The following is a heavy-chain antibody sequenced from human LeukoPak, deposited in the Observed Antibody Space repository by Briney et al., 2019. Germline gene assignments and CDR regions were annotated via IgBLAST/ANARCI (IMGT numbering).Heavy chain of an antibody. CDR1: GYTFTGYY. D-gene: IGHD3-16*01. Sequence: ASVKVSCKASGYTFTGYYMHWVRQAPGQGLEWMGWINPNSGGTNYAQKFQGRVTMTRDTSISTAYMELSRLRSDDTAVYYCARDLGGGAVYYYHFYMDVWGKGTTVTISS. CDR3: ARDLGGGAVYYYHFYMDV. CDR2: INPNSGGT. V-gene: IGHV1-2*02. J-gene: IGHJ6*03.